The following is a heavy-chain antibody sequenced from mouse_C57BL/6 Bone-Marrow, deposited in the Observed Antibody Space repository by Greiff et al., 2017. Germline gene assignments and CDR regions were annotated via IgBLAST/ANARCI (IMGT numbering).Heavy chain of an antibody. CDR3: APFPGLLRPVGGYFDV. V-gene: IGHV14-3*01. J-gene: IGHJ1*03. CDR1: GFNIKNTY. D-gene: IGHD1-2*01. Sequence: EVKLMESVAELVRPGASVKLSCTASGFNIKNTYMHWVKQRPEQGLEWIGRIDPANGNTKYAPKFQGKATITADTSSNTAYLQLSSLTSEDTAIYYCAPFPGLLRPVGGYFDVWGTGTTGTVSS. CDR2: IDPANGNT.